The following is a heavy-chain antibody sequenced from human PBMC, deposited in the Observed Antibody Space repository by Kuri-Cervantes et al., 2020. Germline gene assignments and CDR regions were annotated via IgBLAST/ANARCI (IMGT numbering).Heavy chain of an antibody. Sequence: LSLTRASSVFTFSSYGMHWVRQAPGKGREWVAVISYDGSNKYYADTVKGRFTITRDNSKNTLYLQMNSLRAEDTAVYYCAKDQYNWNYISVYNWFDPWGHGNLVHVAS. CDR3: AKDQYNWNYISVYNWFDP. CDR1: VFTFSSYG. CDR2: ISYDGSNK. V-gene: IGHV3-30*18. J-gene: IGHJ5*02. D-gene: IGHD1-7*01.